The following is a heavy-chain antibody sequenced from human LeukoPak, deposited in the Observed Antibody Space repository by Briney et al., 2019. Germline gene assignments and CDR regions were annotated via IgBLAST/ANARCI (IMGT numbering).Heavy chain of an antibody. Sequence: ASVKVSCKASGYTFTGYYMHWVRQAPGQGLEWMGWINPNSGGTNYAQKFQGKVTMTRDTSISTAYMELSRLRSDDTAVYYCARDYYCGSGSYYPGDWGQGTLVTVSS. V-gene: IGHV1-2*02. CDR2: INPNSGGT. D-gene: IGHD3-10*01. CDR1: GYTFTGYY. CDR3: ARDYYCGSGSYYPGD. J-gene: IGHJ4*02.